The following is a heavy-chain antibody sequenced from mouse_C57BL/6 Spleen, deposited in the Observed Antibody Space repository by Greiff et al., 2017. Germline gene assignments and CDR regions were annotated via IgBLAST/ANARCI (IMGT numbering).Heavy chain of an antibody. CDR3: TRRALGAY. V-gene: IGHV1-15*01. CDR1: GYTFTDYE. Sequence: QVQLQQSGAELVRPGASVTLSCKASGYTFTDYEMHWVKQTPVHGLEWIGAIDPETGGTAYNQKFKGKAILTADKSSSTAYMELRSLTSEDSAVYYCTRRALGAYWGQGTLVTVSA. CDR2: IDPETGGT. D-gene: IGHD3-3*01. J-gene: IGHJ3*01.